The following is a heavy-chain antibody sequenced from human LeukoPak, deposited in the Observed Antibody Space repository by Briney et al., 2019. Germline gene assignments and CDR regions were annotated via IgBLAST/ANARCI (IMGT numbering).Heavy chain of an antibody. V-gene: IGHV4-31*03. D-gene: IGHD6-19*01. CDR1: GGSISSGGYY. Sequence: SETLSLTCTVSGGSISSGGYYWSWIRQHPGKGLEWIGYIYYSGSTYYNPSLKSRVTISVDTSKNQFSQKLSSVTAADTAVYYCARVIGYSSGWYYGMDVWGQGTTVIVSS. CDR3: ARVIGYSSGWYYGMDV. J-gene: IGHJ6*02. CDR2: IYYSGST.